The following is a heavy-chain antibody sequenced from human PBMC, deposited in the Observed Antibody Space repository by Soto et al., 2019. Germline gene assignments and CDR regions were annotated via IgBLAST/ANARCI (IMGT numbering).Heavy chain of an antibody. J-gene: IGHJ6*02. Sequence: SVKVSCKASRVAFSKFIVTWVREAPGLGLEWVGGIIPIFGTANYAQKFQGRVTITADESTSTSYMEVNNLRSEDTAVYYWAKVRYSSPMGYYYGMDVWGQGTTVTVSS. CDR2: IIPIFGTA. CDR3: AKVRYSSPMGYYYGMDV. D-gene: IGHD6-19*01. CDR1: RVAFSKFI. V-gene: IGHV1-69*13.